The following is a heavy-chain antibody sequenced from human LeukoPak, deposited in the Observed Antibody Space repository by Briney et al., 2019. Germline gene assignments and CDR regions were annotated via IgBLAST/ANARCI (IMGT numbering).Heavy chain of an antibody. CDR2: ISGGGGNT. Sequence: GGSLRLSCATSGFTFSSYAMNWVRQAPGKGLEWVSAISGGGGNTYYADSVKGRFTISRDNSKNTLYLQMNSLRAEDTAVYYCAKDVRYSYYMDVWGKGTTVTVSS. CDR1: GFTFSSYA. J-gene: IGHJ6*03. CDR3: AKDVRYSYYMDV. V-gene: IGHV3-23*01.